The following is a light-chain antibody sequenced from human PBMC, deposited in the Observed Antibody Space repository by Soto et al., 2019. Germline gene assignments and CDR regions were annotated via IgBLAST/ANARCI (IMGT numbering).Light chain of an antibody. V-gene: IGKV3-20*01. CDR1: QSVSDSY. Sequence: EIVLTQSPGTLSLSPGERATLSCRASQSVSDSYLAWYQQKPGQAPRLLIYASSRATGIPDRFSGSGSGTDFTLNSSRLEPEDFAVYYCQHYGTSALFGPGTKVDIK. CDR2: AS. CDR3: QHYGTSAL. J-gene: IGKJ3*01.